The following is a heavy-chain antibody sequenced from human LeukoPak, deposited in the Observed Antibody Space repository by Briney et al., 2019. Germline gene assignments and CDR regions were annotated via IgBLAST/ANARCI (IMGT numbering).Heavy chain of an antibody. Sequence: KPGGSLRLSCGASGFGFSSYTMNWVRQAPGKGLEWVSSISSTTSYIYYADTVKGRFTISRDNAKNSLYVQMNSLRAEDTAVYYCARVGGYAFDIWGQGTMVTVSS. CDR2: ISSTTSYI. CDR1: GFGFSSYT. V-gene: IGHV3-21*01. J-gene: IGHJ3*02. D-gene: IGHD3-16*01. CDR3: ARVGGYAFDI.